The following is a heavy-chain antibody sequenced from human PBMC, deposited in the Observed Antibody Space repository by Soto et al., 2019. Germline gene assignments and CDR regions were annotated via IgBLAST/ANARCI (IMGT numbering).Heavy chain of an antibody. V-gene: IGHV4-59*08. CDR2: IYYSGST. Sequence: QVQLQESGPGLVKPSETLSLTCTVSGGSISSYYWSWIRQPPGKGLEWIGYIYYSGSTNYHPSLKSRVTISVDTSKNQFSLKLSSVTAADTAVYYCARGGAKYSSGWYGVDPAWYFDLWGRGTLVTVSS. CDR1: GGSISSYY. J-gene: IGHJ2*01. D-gene: IGHD6-19*01. CDR3: ARGGAKYSSGWYGVDPAWYFDL.